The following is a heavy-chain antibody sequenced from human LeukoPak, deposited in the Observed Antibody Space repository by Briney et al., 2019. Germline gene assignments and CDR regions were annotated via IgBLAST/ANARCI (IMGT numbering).Heavy chain of an antibody. Sequence: AASVKVSCKASGYTFTGYYMHWVRQAPGQGLEWMGWINPNSGVTNCAQRFQGRVTMTRDTSISTAYMELSRLRSDDTAVYYCARDHDSSGYSDYWGQGTLVTVSS. V-gene: IGHV1-2*02. J-gene: IGHJ4*02. D-gene: IGHD3-22*01. CDR3: ARDHDSSGYSDY. CDR2: INPNSGVT. CDR1: GYTFTGYY.